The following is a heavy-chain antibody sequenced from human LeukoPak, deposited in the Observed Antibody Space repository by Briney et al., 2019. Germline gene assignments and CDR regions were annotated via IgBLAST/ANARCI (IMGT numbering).Heavy chain of an antibody. Sequence: GGSLRLSCAASGFTFSSHWMHWVRQAPGKGLVWVSRVSSDGSSTTYADSVKGRFTISRDNAENTLYLQMNSLRAEDTAVYYCAKGSVVLADPYYYYYYMDVWGKGTTVTVSS. CDR2: VSSDGSST. D-gene: IGHD2-2*01. V-gene: IGHV3-74*01. CDR3: AKGSVVLADPYYYYYYMDV. J-gene: IGHJ6*03. CDR1: GFTFSSHW.